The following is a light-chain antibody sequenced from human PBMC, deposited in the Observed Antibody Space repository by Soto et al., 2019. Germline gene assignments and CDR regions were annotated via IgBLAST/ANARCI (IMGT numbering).Light chain of an antibody. CDR3: QQRSSWPGT. J-gene: IGKJ1*01. Sequence: EIVLTQSPGTLSLSPGERATLSCRASQSVSSNLAWYQQKPGQAPSLLIYGASTRATGTPARFSGSGSGTDFTLTISSLEPKDFAIYYCQQRSSWPGTFGQGTKVDIK. CDR2: GAS. CDR1: QSVSSN. V-gene: IGKV3-11*01.